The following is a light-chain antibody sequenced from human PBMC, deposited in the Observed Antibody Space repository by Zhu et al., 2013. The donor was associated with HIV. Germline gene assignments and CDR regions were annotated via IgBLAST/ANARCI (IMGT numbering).Light chain of an antibody. J-gene: IGLJ2*01. CDR1: TGAVTSGFY. V-gene: IGLV7-43*01. CDR2: NTY. Sequence: QPVVTQETSLTVSPGGTVTLTCASSTGAVTSGFYPNWFQQKPGQAPRSLIYNTYNKHSWTPARFSGSLLGGKAALTLSGVQPEDEAEYYCLLYYGAKAVFGGGTKLTVL. CDR3: LLYYGAKAV.